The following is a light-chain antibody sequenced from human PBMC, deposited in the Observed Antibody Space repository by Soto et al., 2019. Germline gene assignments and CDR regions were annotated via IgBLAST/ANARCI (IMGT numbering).Light chain of an antibody. CDR3: PPYTNSPPWT. CDR1: QNVNTN. Sequence: EIVMTQSPATLSVSPGERATLSCRASQNVNTNLALYQQKLGQAPRLLIFGASTRATGVPARFSGSGSGTEFTLTISSLQSDDFAVYYCPPYTNSPPWTVGQGPKVDMK. CDR2: GAS. J-gene: IGKJ1*01. V-gene: IGKV3-15*01.